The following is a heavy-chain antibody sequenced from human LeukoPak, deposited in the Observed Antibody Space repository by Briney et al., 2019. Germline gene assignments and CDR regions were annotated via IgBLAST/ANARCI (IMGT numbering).Heavy chain of an antibody. CDR3: AKVGRSGLYDSSGYYFRYFDY. J-gene: IGHJ4*02. D-gene: IGHD3-22*01. Sequence: GGSLRLSCAASGFTFSSYAMHWVRQAPGKGLEWVAVISYDGSNKYYADSVKGRFTISRDNSKNTLYLQMNSLRAEDTAVYYCAKVGRSGLYDSSGYYFRYFDYWGQGTLVTVSS. CDR2: ISYDGSNK. V-gene: IGHV3-30-3*01. CDR1: GFTFSSYA.